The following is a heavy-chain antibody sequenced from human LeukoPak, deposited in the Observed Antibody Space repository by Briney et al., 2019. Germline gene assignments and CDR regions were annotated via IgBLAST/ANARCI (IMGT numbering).Heavy chain of an antibody. Sequence: SVKVSCKASGGTFSSYAISWVRQAPGQGLEWMGGIIPIFGTANYAQKFQGRVTITTDESTSTAYMGLSSLRSEDTAVYYCARGGSLYYYYYYMDVWGKGTTVTVSS. V-gene: IGHV1-69*05. CDR1: GGTFSSYA. J-gene: IGHJ6*03. CDR2: IIPIFGTA. CDR3: ARGGSLYYYYYYMDV.